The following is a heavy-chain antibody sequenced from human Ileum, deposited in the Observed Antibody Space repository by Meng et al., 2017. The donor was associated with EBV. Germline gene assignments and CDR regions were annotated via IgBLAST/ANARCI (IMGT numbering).Heavy chain of an antibody. J-gene: IGHJ4*02. CDR1: GGSISSSNW. CDR2: IHHTEST. CDR3: ARESYSDSSGYYSLDY. Sequence: QVQLQESGPGRVKPSGTLPLTCAVSGGSISSSNWWSWVRQAPGKGLEWIGEIHHTESTNYNPSLKSRVTISVDKSKNQFSLKLSSVTAADTAVYYCARESYSDSSGYYSLDYWGQGSLVTVSS. D-gene: IGHD3-22*01. V-gene: IGHV4-4*02.